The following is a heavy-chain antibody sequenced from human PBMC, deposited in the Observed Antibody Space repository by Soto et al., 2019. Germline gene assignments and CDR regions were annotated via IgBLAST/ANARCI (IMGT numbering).Heavy chain of an antibody. CDR1: GGSISSSSYY. CDR3: ARPESDYYYGMDV. Sequence: QLQLQESGPGLVKPSETLSLTCTVSGGSISSSSYYWGWIRQPPGKGLEWIGSIYYSGSTYYNPSLKSRVTISVDTSKNQFSLKLSSVTAADTAVYYCARPESDYYYGMDVWGQGTTVTVSS. CDR2: IYYSGST. V-gene: IGHV4-39*01. J-gene: IGHJ6*02.